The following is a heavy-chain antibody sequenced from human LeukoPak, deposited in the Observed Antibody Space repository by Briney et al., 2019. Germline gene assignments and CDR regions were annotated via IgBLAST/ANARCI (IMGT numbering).Heavy chain of an antibody. CDR1: GYTFNAYV. J-gene: IGHJ4*02. Sequence: ASVKLSFKASGYTFNAYVIHWVRQGPGQSLEWVGCINAGNGDTTYSQKFQGRVTIARDTSASTAYMELNSLRSEDAAVYYCARDSRYTSGWFGYSDSWGQGTLVTVSS. V-gene: IGHV1-3*01. CDR2: INAGNGDT. CDR3: ARDSRYTSGWFGYSDS. D-gene: IGHD6-19*01.